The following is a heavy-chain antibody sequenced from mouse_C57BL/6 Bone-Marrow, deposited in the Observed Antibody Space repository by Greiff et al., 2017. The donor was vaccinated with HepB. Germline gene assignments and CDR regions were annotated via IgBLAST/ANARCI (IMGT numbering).Heavy chain of an antibody. CDR1: GFTFSDAW. J-gene: IGHJ2*01. V-gene: IGHV6-6*01. CDR2: IRNKANNHAT. Sequence: EVKLVESGGGLVQPGGSMKLSCAASGFTFSDAWMDWVRQSPEKGLEWVAEIRNKANNHATYYAESVKGRFTISRDDSKSSVYLQMNSLRAEDTGIYYCTRPYYYGRDHYFDYWGQGTTLTVSS. D-gene: IGHD1-1*01. CDR3: TRPYYYGRDHYFDY.